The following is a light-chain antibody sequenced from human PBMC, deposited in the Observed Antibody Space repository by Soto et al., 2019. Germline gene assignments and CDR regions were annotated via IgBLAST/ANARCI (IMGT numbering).Light chain of an antibody. J-gene: IGKJ1*01. CDR1: ESISRS. V-gene: IGKV3-11*01. CDR3: LQRSDWRT. Sequence: IVLTQSPVSLSLSPGEGATLSCRASESISRSLAWYQQRPGQAPRLLMYDASNRATGIPQRFSGSGSGTDFTLTISSLEPEDFAVYYCLQRSDWRTFGRGTKVDIK. CDR2: DAS.